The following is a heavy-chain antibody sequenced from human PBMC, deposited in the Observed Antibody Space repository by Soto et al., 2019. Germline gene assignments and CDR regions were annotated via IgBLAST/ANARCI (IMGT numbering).Heavy chain of an antibody. CDR3: VKALGGGYSRRAFDL. CDR1: GFSFSSNA. D-gene: IGHD4-4*01. Sequence: GGSLRLSCSASGFSFSSNAMHWVRQAPGKGLEYVSAIGSNGGSTYYADAVKGRFTISRDNSKNTLDLQMSSLRVEDTAVYYCVKALGGGYSRRAFDLWGQGTMVTVSS. CDR2: IGSNGGST. J-gene: IGHJ3*01. V-gene: IGHV3-64D*08.